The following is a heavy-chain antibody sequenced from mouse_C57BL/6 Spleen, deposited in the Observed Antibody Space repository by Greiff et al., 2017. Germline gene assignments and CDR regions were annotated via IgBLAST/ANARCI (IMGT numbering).Heavy chain of an antibody. D-gene: IGHD2-10*02. J-gene: IGHJ4*01. V-gene: IGHV1-69*01. CDR2: IDPSDSYT. CDR1: GYTFTSYW. Sequence: QVQLQQSGAELVMPGASVKLSCKASGYTFTSYWMHWVKQRPGQGLEWIGEIDPSDSYTNYNQKFKGKSTLTVDKSSSTAYMQLSSLTSEDSAVDYCARGVWDYAMDYWGQGTSVTVSS. CDR3: ARGVWDYAMDY.